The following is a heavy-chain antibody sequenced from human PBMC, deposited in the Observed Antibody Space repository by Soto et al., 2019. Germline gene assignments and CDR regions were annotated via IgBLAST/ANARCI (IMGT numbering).Heavy chain of an antibody. CDR3: ARSSEQQLMRVCFDP. V-gene: IGHV3-49*05. CDR1: GFTFSDYA. D-gene: IGHD6-13*01. CDR2: IRSNAYGGTS. Sequence: EVQLVESGGGLVKPGRSLRLSCTASGFTFSDYAMSWFRQAPGKGLEWVGFIRSNAYGGTSEYAASVKGRFTISRDDFKHIAYLQMNRLKTEDAAVYYCARSSEQQLMRVCFDPWGQGPLVTVSS. J-gene: IGHJ5*02.